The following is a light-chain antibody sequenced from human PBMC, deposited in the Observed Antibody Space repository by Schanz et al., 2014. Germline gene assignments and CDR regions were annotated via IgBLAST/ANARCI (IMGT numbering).Light chain of an antibody. V-gene: IGLV2-14*01. CDR1: SSEIGSYNY. CDR2: DVT. J-gene: IGLJ2*01. CDR3: SSYTSSSTLL. Sequence: QSALTQPASVSGSPGQSITISCTGTSSEIGSYNYVSWYQQYPGEAPKLIIYDVTYRPSGVSHRFSGSKSGNTASLTISXXXXEDEADYYCSSYTSSSTLLFGGGTKVTVL.